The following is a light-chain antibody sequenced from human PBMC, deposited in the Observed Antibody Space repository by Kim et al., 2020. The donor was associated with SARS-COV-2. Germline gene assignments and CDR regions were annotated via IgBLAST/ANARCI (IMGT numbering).Light chain of an antibody. Sequence: GHSVTISCSGGSSNVRKTSVYWYKQLPGAAPRPLIYGNNQRPAGVPDRFAGSKSGTSASLAINGLRSEDEADYYCAAWDDTLSARVFGGGTQLTVL. CDR3: AAWDDTLSARV. J-gene: IGLJ3*02. CDR2: GNN. CDR1: SSNVRKTS. V-gene: IGLV1-47*02.